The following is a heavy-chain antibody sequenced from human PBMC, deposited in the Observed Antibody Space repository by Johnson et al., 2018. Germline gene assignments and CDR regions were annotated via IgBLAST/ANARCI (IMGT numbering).Heavy chain of an antibody. D-gene: IGHD4-17*01. V-gene: IGHV3-23*04. J-gene: IGHJ4*02. Sequence: VQLVESGGGLVQPGGSLRLSCAASGFAFSDHPMSWVRQPPGKGLEWISAVGGSGDATYYADSVKGRFTITRDNSKKPQSLQMNGLRVEDTAIYYCAKVGGDYRDYWGQGTLVTVSS. CDR1: GFAFSDHP. CDR2: VGGSGDAT. CDR3: AKVGGDYRDY.